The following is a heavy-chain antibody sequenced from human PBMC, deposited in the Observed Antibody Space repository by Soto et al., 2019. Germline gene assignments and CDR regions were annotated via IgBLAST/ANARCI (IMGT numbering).Heavy chain of an antibody. CDR3: ASPGRIVGAYDAFDI. CDR1: GYSFTSYW. Sequence: GESLKISCKGSGYSFTSYWISWVRQMPGKGLEWMGRIDPSDSYTNYSPSFQGHVTISADKSISTAYLQWSSLKASDTAMYYCASPGRIVGAYDAFDIWGQWTMVTVSS. V-gene: IGHV5-10-1*01. CDR2: IDPSDSYT. J-gene: IGHJ3*02. D-gene: IGHD1-26*01.